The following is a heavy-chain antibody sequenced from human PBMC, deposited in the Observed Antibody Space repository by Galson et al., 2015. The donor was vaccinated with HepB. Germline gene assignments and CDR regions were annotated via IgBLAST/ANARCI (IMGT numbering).Heavy chain of an antibody. J-gene: IGHJ3*02. CDR1: GYSFTTYW. Sequence: QSGAEVKKSGESLKISCKGSGYSFTTYWIGWVRQMPGKGLEWMGIIYPGDSDTRYSPSFQGQVTISAGKSITTAYLQWSSLKASDTAMYYCAKPRYSPGAFDIWGQGTMVTVSS. D-gene: IGHD6-13*01. V-gene: IGHV5-51*01. CDR2: IYPGDSDT. CDR3: AKPRYSPGAFDI.